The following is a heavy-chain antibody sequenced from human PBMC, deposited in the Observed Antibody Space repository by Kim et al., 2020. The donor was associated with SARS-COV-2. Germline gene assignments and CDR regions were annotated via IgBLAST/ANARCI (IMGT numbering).Heavy chain of an antibody. CDR2: ISGSGGST. CDR3: AKVPVTYYYGSGHFRYY. J-gene: IGHJ4*02. V-gene: IGHV3-23*01. CDR1: GFTFSSYA. D-gene: IGHD3-10*01. Sequence: GGSLRLSCAASGFTFSSYAMSWVRQAPGKGLEWVSAISGSGGSTYYADSVKGRFTISRDNSKNTLYLQMNSLRAEDTAVYYCAKVPVTYYYGSGHFRYYWGQGTLVTVSS.